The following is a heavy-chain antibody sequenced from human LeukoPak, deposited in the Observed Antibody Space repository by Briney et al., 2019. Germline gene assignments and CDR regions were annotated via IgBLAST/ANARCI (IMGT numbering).Heavy chain of an antibody. J-gene: IGHJ4*02. Sequence: SETLSLTCTVSGGSISSGDYYWSWIRQPPGKGLEWIGYIYYSGSTYYNPSLKSRVTISVDTSKNQFSLKLSSVTAADTAVYYCARGRSYDFWSGYYTVRYFDYWGQGTLVTVSS. CDR2: IYYSGST. V-gene: IGHV4-30-4*01. CDR1: GGSISSGDYY. CDR3: ARGRSYDFWSGYYTVRYFDY. D-gene: IGHD3-3*01.